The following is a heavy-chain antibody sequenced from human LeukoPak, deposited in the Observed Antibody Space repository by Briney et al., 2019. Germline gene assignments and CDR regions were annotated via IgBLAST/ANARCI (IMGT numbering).Heavy chain of an antibody. Sequence: GGSLRLSCVASGFTFITYAMSWVRQAPGKGLEWVSAISDSGGDTYYADSVKGRFTISRDNSKNTLYLQMNTLRAEDTAVYYCAKDPYSSVTSYFDSWGQGTLATVSS. CDR3: AKDPYSSVTSYFDS. D-gene: IGHD4-17*01. J-gene: IGHJ4*02. V-gene: IGHV3-23*01. CDR2: ISDSGGDT. CDR1: GFTFITYA.